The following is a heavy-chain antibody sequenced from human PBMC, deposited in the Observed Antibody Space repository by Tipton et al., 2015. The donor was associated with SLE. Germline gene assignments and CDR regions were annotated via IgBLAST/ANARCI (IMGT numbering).Heavy chain of an antibody. V-gene: IGHV4-4*07. CDR1: GGSISSYY. J-gene: IGHJ4*02. Sequence: TLSLTCTVSGGSISSYYWSWIRQPAGKGLVWIGRIYTSGSTNNNPTLKSRITMSVDTTKNQFSLKLSSVTAADTAVYYCARVQGICGSYRYVFDYWGQGTLVTVSS. D-gene: IGHD3-16*02. CDR3: ARVQGICGSYRYVFDY. CDR2: IYTSGST.